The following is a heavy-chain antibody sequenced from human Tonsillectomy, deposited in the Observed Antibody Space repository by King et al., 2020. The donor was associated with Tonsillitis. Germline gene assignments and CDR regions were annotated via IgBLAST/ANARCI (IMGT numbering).Heavy chain of an antibody. CDR3: ARDRYHVEIFDWLDAFDI. CDR2: IKQDGSEK. D-gene: IGHD3/OR15-3a*01. J-gene: IGHJ3*02. CDR1: GFTFSTYW. V-gene: IGHV3-7*01. Sequence: VQLVESGGGLVQPGGSLRLSCAASGFTFSTYWMSWVRQAPGKGLEWVANIKQDGSEKYYVDSVKGRFTISRDNAKNSLYLQMNSLRAEDTAVYYCARDRYHVEIFDWLDAFDIWGQGTMVTVSS.